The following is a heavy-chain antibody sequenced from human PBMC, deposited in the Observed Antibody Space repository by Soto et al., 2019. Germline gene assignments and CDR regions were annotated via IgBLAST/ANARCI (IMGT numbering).Heavy chain of an antibody. CDR2: IGTAGDT. J-gene: IGHJ3*02. CDR3: ARGSGSIAKDAFDI. V-gene: IGHV3-13*01. Sequence: EVQLVESGGGLVQPGGSLRLSCAASGFTFSSYDMHWVHQATGKGLEWVSAIGTAGDTYYPGSVKGRFTISRENAKNSLYLQMNSLRAEDTAVYYCARGSGSIAKDAFDIWGQGTMVTVSS. D-gene: IGHD6-13*01. CDR1: GFTFSSYD.